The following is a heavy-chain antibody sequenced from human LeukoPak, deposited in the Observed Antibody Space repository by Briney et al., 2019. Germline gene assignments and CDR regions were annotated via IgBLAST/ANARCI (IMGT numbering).Heavy chain of an antibody. D-gene: IGHD3-10*01. V-gene: IGHV4-30-2*01. J-gene: IGHJ3*02. CDR2: IYHSGST. CDR3: ARDRPAEKISLWFGGPTGGLDPFHI. Sequence: SESLSLTCAVSGGSISSCGYYWGWIRQPPGKGLEWFGYIYHSGSTYYNPSLESLATISIDTSKYQFSLMLTPMTAEDTAKYYCARDRPAEKISLWFGGPTGGLDPFHIWGQAKMVIVYS. CDR1: GGSISSCGYY.